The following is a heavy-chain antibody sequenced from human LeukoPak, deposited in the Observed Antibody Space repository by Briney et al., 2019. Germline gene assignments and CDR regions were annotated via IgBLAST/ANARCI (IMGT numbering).Heavy chain of an antibody. Sequence: PSETLSLTCTVSGGSISSYYWSWLRQPPGKGLEWIGYIYYSGSTNYNPSLKSRVTISVDTSKNQFSLKLSSVTAADTAVYYCARGPLPDYYDSSGSLDYWGQGALVTVSS. CDR3: ARGPLPDYYDSSGSLDY. CDR1: GGSISSYY. CDR2: IYYSGST. D-gene: IGHD3-22*01. J-gene: IGHJ4*02. V-gene: IGHV4-59*01.